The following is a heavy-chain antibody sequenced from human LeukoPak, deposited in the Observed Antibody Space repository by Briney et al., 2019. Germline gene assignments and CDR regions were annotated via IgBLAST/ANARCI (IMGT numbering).Heavy chain of an antibody. J-gene: IGHJ4*02. V-gene: IGHV4-59*11. Sequence: SETLSLTCTVSGGSISSHYWSWFRQPPGKGLEWIGHIYYSGSTDYSPSLKSRVTISVDTSKNQFSLKLGSVTAADTAVYYCARDITVPYFDYWGQGTLVTVSS. CDR3: ARDITVPYFDY. CDR1: GGSISSHY. CDR2: IYYSGST. D-gene: IGHD4-11*01.